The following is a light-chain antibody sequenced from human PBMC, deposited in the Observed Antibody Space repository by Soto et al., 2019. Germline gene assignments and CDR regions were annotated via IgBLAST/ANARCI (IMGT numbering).Light chain of an antibody. J-gene: IGLJ1*01. CDR1: SSDIGAHNY. CDR3: SSYTSSGTCV. Sequence: QSVLTQPASVSGSPGQSITISCTGTSSDIGAHNYVSWYQQYPGKAPKLMIYDVTNRPSGVSDRFSGSKSDNTASLTISGLQAEDEADYYCSSYTSSGTCVFGTGTKLTVL. CDR2: DVT. V-gene: IGLV2-14*01.